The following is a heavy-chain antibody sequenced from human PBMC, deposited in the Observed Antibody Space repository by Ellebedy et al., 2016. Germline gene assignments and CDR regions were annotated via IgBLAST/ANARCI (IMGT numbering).Heavy chain of an antibody. J-gene: IGHJ3*02. D-gene: IGHD6-19*01. Sequence: GGSLRLXXAASGFTFSDYYMSWIRQAPGKGLEWVSYISSSSSYTNYADSVKGRFTISRDNAKNSLYLQMNSLRAEDTAVYYCARDQQWGAFDIWGQGTMVTVSS. CDR1: GFTFSDYY. CDR3: ARDQQWGAFDI. V-gene: IGHV3-11*05. CDR2: ISSSSSYT.